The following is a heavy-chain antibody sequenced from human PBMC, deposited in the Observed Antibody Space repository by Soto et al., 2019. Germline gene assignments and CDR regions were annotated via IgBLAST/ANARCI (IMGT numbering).Heavy chain of an antibody. CDR3: ARFRSERPFDY. CDR2: ISYDGNNK. CDR1: GLTFSRYT. V-gene: IGHV3-30-3*01. Sequence: GGSLRLSCAASGLTFSRYTMHWVRQAPGKGLEWVAVISYDGNNKYYADSVKGRFTVSRDNSKNTLSLQMNSLRPEDTAVYYCARFRSERPFDYWGQGTLVTVSS. J-gene: IGHJ4*02.